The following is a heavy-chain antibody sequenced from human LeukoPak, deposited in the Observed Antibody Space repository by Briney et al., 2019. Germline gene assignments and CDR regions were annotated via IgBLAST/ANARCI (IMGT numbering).Heavy chain of an antibody. CDR1: GYTFTSYG. Sequence: ASVKVSCKASGYTFTSYGISWVRQAPGQGLEWIGWIRANNGNTNYAQKLQGRVTMTTDTSTSTAYMELRSLRSDDTAVYYCATDRGIAVAGEFDYWGQGTLVTVSS. D-gene: IGHD6-19*01. J-gene: IGHJ4*02. CDR3: ATDRGIAVAGEFDY. CDR2: IRANNGNT. V-gene: IGHV1-18*01.